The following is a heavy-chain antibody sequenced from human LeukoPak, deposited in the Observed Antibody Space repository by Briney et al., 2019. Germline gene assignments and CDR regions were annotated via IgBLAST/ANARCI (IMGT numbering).Heavy chain of an antibody. V-gene: IGHV1-18*04. Sequence: GASVKVSCKASGYTFTSYYMHWVRQAPGQGLEWMGWISAYNGNTNYAQKLQGRVTMTTDTSTSTAYMELRSLRSDDTAVYYCARTRFLEWLWAFDYWGQGTLVTVSS. CDR2: ISAYNGNT. CDR1: GYTFTSYY. D-gene: IGHD3-3*01. J-gene: IGHJ4*02. CDR3: ARTRFLEWLWAFDY.